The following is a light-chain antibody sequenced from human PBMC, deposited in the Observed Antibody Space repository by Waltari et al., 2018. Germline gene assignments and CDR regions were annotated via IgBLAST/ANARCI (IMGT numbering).Light chain of an antibody. CDR1: QIIRNW. J-gene: IGKJ4*01. Sequence: CRASQIIRNWLAWYQYKPGKAPKLLIYKASTLASGVPSRFSVSGSGTDFSLTISSLQPDDFATYYCQQYNSYSLLTFGGGTKVEIK. V-gene: IGKV1-5*03. CDR3: QQYNSYSLLT. CDR2: KAS.